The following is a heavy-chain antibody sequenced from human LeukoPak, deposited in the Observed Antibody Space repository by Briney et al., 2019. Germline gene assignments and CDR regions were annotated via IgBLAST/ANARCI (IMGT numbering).Heavy chain of an antibody. Sequence: ASVKVSCKASGYTFTSYGISWVRQAPGQGLEWMGWISAYNGNTNYAQKLQGRVTMTRNTSISTAYMELSSLRSEDTAVYYCATGRSYSSGMYNWFDPWGQGTLVTVSS. CDR3: ATGRSYSSGMYNWFDP. V-gene: IGHV1-18*01. CDR2: ISAYNGNT. D-gene: IGHD6-19*01. CDR1: GYTFTSYG. J-gene: IGHJ5*02.